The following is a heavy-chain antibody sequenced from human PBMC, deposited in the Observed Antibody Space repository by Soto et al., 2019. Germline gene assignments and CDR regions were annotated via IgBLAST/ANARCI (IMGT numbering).Heavy chain of an antibody. CDR1: GFTFSSYA. V-gene: IGHV3-23*01. Sequence: EVQLLESGGGLVQPGGSLRLSCAASGFTFSSYAMSWVRQAPGKGLEWVSGIQASGGSTYYADSVRGRFSISRDNSKNTLYLQMNSLGGEDTAVYHCAKEGVDWIYVRYFDYCGQGSLVTVSS. J-gene: IGHJ4*02. D-gene: IGHD1-7*01. CDR3: AKEGVDWIYVRYFDY. CDR2: IQASGGST.